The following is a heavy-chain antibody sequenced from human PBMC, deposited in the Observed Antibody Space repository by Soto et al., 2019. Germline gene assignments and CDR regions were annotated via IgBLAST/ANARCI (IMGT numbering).Heavy chain of an antibody. Sequence: QVQLVQSGAAMQKPGASVKVSCKASGYTFTSYGISWVRQAPGQGLEWMGWISSYIGNTKYAQKFQGRVTMTTDTSTSTAYMEVRSLAADDTAVYDCARDDVGYCISVVCCTKALDYWGQGALVTVSS. V-gene: IGHV1-18*01. CDR1: GYTFTSYG. CDR3: ARDDVGYCISVVCCTKALDY. CDR2: ISSYIGNT. D-gene: IGHD2-2*01. J-gene: IGHJ4*02.